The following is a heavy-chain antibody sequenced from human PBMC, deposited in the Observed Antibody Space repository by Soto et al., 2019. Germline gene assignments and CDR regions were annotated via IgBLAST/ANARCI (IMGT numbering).Heavy chain of an antibody. J-gene: IGHJ4*02. V-gene: IGHV3-64D*06. D-gene: IGHD6-13*01. CDR2: ISSSGGST. CDR1: GFTFSNSA. Sequence: AGGFLRLSCSASGFTFSNSARHWVRQAPGKGLKYVSAISSSGGSTYYADSVKGRFTISRDNSKNTLYLQMSSLRVEDTAVYYCVKGYSSSWYVWFDYWGQGTLVTVSS. CDR3: VKGYSSSWYVWFDY.